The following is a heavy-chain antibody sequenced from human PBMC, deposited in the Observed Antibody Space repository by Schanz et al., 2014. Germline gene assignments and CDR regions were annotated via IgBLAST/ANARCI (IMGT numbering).Heavy chain of an antibody. CDR3: TTETIAMAGTFSI. CDR1: GYTFANYG. CDR2: INTNTGNP. J-gene: IGHJ4*02. V-gene: IGHV7-4-1*02. Sequence: QVQLVQSGAEVKKPGASVKVSCKTSGYTFANYGVTWVRRAPGQGLEWVGWINTNTGNPTYAQGFTGRFVFSLDTSVSTAYLQISSLKAEDTAAYYCTTETIAMAGTFSIWGQGTLVTVSS. D-gene: IGHD6-19*01.